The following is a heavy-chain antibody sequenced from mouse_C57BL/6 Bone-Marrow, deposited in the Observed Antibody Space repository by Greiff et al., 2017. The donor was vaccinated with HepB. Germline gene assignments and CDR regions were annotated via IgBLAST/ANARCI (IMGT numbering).Heavy chain of an antibody. CDR1: GYTFTSYW. D-gene: IGHD2-1*01. CDR3: ARIYYGNLAWFAY. Sequence: VQLQQPGAELVMPGASVKPSCKASGYTFTSYWMHWVKQRPGQGLEWIGEIDPSDSYTNYNQKFKGKSTLTVDKSSSTAYMQLSSLTSEDSAVYYCARIYYGNLAWFAYWGQGTLVTVSA. CDR2: IDPSDSYT. V-gene: IGHV1-69*01. J-gene: IGHJ3*01.